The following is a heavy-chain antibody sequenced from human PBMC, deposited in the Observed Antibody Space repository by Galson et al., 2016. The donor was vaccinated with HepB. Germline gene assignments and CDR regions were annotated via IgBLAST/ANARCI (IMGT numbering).Heavy chain of an antibody. CDR2: VYYSGTA. J-gene: IGHJ3*02. Sequence: SETLSLTCTVSSGSISSSRYSWGWLRQPPGKGLEWIGSVYYSGTAYYDPSLKSRVSISVDTSKNQFSLRLSSVTAGDTAVYFCASHCGGDCYNNLADAFDIWGRGTMVTVSS. V-gene: IGHV4-39*01. CDR3: ASHCGGDCYNNLADAFDI. D-gene: IGHD2-21*01. CDR1: SGSISSSRYS.